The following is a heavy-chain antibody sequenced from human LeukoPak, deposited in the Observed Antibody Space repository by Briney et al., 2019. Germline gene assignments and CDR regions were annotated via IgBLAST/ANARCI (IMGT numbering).Heavy chain of an antibody. V-gene: IGHV3-21*01. D-gene: IGHD7-27*01. Sequence: GGSLRLSCAASGFTFSSYSMNWVRQAPGKGLEWVSSISSSSSYICYADSVEGRFTISRDNAKNSLYLQMNSLRAEDTAVYYCARMGTLNWFDPWGQGTLVTVSS. CDR1: GFTFSSYS. CDR2: ISSSSSYI. J-gene: IGHJ5*02. CDR3: ARMGTLNWFDP.